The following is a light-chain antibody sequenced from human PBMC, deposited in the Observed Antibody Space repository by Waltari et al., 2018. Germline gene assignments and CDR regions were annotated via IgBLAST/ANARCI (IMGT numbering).Light chain of an antibody. CDR3: QQFKSYPRT. Sequence: AIQLTQSPSSLSASVGDRVTITCRARQVINSALAWYQQKPGKPPKLLICDASSLESGVPSRFGGSGSGTDFTLTISSLQPEDFATYYCQQFKSYPRTFGQGTRLE. CDR2: DAS. CDR1: QVINSA. V-gene: IGKV1-13*02. J-gene: IGKJ5*01.